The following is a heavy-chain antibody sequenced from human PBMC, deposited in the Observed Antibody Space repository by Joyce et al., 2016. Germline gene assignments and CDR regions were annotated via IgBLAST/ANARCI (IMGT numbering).Heavy chain of an antibody. D-gene: IGHD3-10*01. J-gene: IGHJ6*02. CDR3: ARDRISGSSYNYYYYGMDV. Sequence: QVQLQESGPGLVKPSQTLSLTCTVSGDSIATYGYYWTWVRQHPGKGLEWSGNSQYSGTTSYHPSLRSRVTISFDTSRNQFSLKLNSVTAADTAVYFCARDRISGSSYNYYYYGMDVWGQGTTVTVSS. CDR1: GDSIATYGYY. V-gene: IGHV4-31*03. CDR2: SQYSGTT.